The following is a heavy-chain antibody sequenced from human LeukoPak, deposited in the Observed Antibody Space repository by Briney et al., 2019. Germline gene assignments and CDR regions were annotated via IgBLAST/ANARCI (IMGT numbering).Heavy chain of an antibody. Sequence: SETLSLTCTVSGGSISSYYWSWLRQPPGKGLEWIGYIYYSGSTNYNPSLKSRVTISVDTSKNQFSLKLSSVTAADTAVYYCATEIVDGGFDPWGQGTLVTVSS. D-gene: IGHD2-15*01. CDR2: IYYSGST. V-gene: IGHV4-59*01. CDR3: ATEIVDGGFDP. CDR1: GGSISSYY. J-gene: IGHJ5*02.